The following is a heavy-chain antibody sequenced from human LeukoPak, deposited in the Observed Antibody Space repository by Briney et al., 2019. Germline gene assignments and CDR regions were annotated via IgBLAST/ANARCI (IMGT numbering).Heavy chain of an antibody. D-gene: IGHD1-1*01. CDR3: ATIHTTGTFDY. CDR2: INPNSGGT. J-gene: IGHJ4*02. Sequence: ASVKVSCKASGYTFTDYYMHWVRQAPGQGLEWMGWINPNSGGTIYAQKFQGRVTMTRDTSISTAYMDLRRLTSDDTAVYYCATIHTTGTFDYWGQGTLVTVSS. V-gene: IGHV1-2*02. CDR1: GYTFTDYY.